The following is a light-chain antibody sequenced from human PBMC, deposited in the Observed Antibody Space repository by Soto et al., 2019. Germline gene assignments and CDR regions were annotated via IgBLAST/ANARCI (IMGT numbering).Light chain of an antibody. V-gene: IGLV4-60*02. Sequence: QPVLTQSSSASASLGSSVKLTCTLSSGHSYYIIAWHQQQPGKAPRSLMKLERSGSYSKESGVPDRGSGSSTGAARYLTISNLQDEDEAEYCCETWDSTTQVFGGGTKVTVL. J-gene: IGLJ3*02. CDR3: ETWDSTTQV. CDR2: LERSGSY. CDR1: SGHSYYI.